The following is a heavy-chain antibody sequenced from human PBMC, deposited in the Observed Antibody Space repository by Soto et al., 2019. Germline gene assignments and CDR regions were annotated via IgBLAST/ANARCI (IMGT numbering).Heavy chain of an antibody. V-gene: IGHV3-48*02. Sequence: GGSLRLSCAASGFTFSSYSMNWVRQAPGKGLEWVSYISSSSSTIYYADSVKGRFTISRDNAKNSLYLQMNSLREEDTAVYYCARENAAAPRGDYYGMDVWGQGTTVTVSS. D-gene: IGHD6-25*01. CDR1: GFTFSSYS. J-gene: IGHJ6*02. CDR3: ARENAAAPRGDYYGMDV. CDR2: ISSSSSTI.